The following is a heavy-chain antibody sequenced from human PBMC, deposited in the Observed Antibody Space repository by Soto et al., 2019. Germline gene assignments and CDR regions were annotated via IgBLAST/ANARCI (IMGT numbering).Heavy chain of an antibody. V-gene: IGHV3-23*01. CDR3: AKPLAYSSSWYDFDY. CDR2: ISGSGGST. J-gene: IGHJ4*02. Sequence: EVQLLESGGSLVQPGGSLRLSCAASGFTFSSYAMSWVRQAPGKGLEWVSAISGSGGSTYYADSVKGRFTISRDNSKNTLYLQMNSLRAEDTAVYYCAKPLAYSSSWYDFDYWGQGTLVTVSS. D-gene: IGHD6-13*01. CDR1: GFTFSSYA.